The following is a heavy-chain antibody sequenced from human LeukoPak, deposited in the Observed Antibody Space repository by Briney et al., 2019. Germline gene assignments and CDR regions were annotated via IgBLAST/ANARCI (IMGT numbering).Heavy chain of an antibody. CDR2: IYYSGST. V-gene: IGHV4-59*12. CDR1: GGSISSYY. D-gene: IGHD1-1*01. CDR3: ARPLGQGNEYGMDV. Sequence: MSSETLSLTCTVSGGSISSYYWSWIRQPPGKGLEWIGYIYYSGSTNYNPSLKSRVTISVDTSKNQFSLKLTSVTAADTAVYYCARPLGQGNEYGMDVWGQGTTVTVSS. J-gene: IGHJ6*02.